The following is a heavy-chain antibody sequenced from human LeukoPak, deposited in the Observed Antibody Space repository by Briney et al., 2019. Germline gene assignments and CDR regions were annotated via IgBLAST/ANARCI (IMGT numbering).Heavy chain of an antibody. Sequence: SETLSLTCGVSGYSISSGYYWVWIRQPPGKGLEWIGSIHHSGTTYYNPPLKSRVTISVDTSKNQFSLKLTSVTAADTAVYYCARRAVGATDYWGQGTLVTVSS. CDR3: ARRAVGATDY. CDR2: IHHSGTT. V-gene: IGHV4-38-2*01. CDR1: GYSISSGYY. D-gene: IGHD1-26*01. J-gene: IGHJ4*02.